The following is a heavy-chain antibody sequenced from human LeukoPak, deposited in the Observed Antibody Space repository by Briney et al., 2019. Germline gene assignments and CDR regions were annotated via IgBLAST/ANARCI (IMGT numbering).Heavy chain of an antibody. CDR1: GYTFTGYY. J-gene: IGHJ4*02. CDR2: INPNSGGT. CDR3: ARVLKYYYDSSGYYWSGFDY. Sequence: ASVKVSCKASGYTFTGYYMHWVRQATGQGLEWMGWINPNSGGTNYAQKFQGRVTMTRDTSISTAYMELSRLRSDDTAVYYCARVLKYYYDSSGYYWSGFDYWGQGTLVTVSS. D-gene: IGHD3-22*01. V-gene: IGHV1-2*02.